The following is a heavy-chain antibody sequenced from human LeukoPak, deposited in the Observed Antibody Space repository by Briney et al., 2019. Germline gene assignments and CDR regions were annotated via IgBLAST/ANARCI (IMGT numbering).Heavy chain of an antibody. CDR2: ISGGGGST. CDR1: GFTFSNFW. D-gene: IGHD6-19*01. CDR3: AKDGSSGWYGYFDY. Sequence: GGSLRLSCTASGFTFSNFWMGWVRQAPGKGLEWVSAISGGGGSTYYADSVKGRFTISRDNSKNTLYLQMNSLRAEDTAVYYCAKDGSSGWYGYFDYWGQGTLVTVSS. J-gene: IGHJ4*02. V-gene: IGHV3-23*01.